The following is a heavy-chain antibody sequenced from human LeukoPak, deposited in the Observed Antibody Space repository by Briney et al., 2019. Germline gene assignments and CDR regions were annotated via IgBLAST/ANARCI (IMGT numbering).Heavy chain of an antibody. V-gene: IGHV3-23*01. J-gene: IGHJ4*02. D-gene: IGHD2-2*01. Sequence: GGSLRLSCAASGFTFSSYAMSWVRQAPGKGLEWVSPISGRGGSTYYADSVKGRFTISRDNSKNKMYLQMNSLRAEDTAVYYCAKELGYCTSTSCYYFDYWGQGTLVTVSS. CDR3: AKELGYCTSTSCYYFDY. CDR2: ISGRGGST. CDR1: GFTFSSYA.